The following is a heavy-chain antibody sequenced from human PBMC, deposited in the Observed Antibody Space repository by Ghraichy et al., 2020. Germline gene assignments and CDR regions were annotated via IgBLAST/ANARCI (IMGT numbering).Heavy chain of an antibody. CDR1: GGSISSYY. Sequence: SETLSLTCTVSGGSISSYYWSWIRQPPGKGLEWIGYISYSGSANYNPSLKSRVTISVDTSKNQFSLKLSPVTAADTAVYYCARGGYYYDSAGYPSPQTFDFWGQGTLVTVSS. CDR3: ARGGYYYDSAGYPSPQTFDF. J-gene: IGHJ4*02. CDR2: ISYSGSA. V-gene: IGHV4-59*01. D-gene: IGHD3-22*01.